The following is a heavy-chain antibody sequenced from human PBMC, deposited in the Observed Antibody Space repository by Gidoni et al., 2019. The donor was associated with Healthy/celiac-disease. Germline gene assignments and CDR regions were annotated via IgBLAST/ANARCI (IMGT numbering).Heavy chain of an antibody. CDR3: ARYRGRQLDY. CDR2: IYSGGST. D-gene: IGHD1-26*01. J-gene: IGHJ4*02. V-gene: IGHV3-66*01. Sequence: GLEWVSVIYSGGSTYYADSVKGRFTISRDNSKNTLYLQMNSLRAEDTAVYYCARYRGRQLDYWGQGTLVTVSS.